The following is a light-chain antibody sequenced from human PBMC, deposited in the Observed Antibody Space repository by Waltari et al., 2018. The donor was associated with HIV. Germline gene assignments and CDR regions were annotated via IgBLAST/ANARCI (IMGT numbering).Light chain of an antibody. J-gene: IGLJ1*01. Sequence: QSALTQPASVSGSPGQSITISCTGTSSDVGAYKYVSWYQQHPDKVPKLIIYEVMNRPSGVSNRFSGSKSGNTASLTISGLQTEDEADYYCSSYTSAETVVFGVGTRVTVL. CDR3: SSYTSAETVV. V-gene: IGLV2-14*01. CDR1: SSDVGAYKY. CDR2: EVM.